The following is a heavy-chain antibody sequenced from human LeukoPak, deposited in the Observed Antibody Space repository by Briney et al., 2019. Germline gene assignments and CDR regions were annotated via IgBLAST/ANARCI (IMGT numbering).Heavy chain of an antibody. Sequence: GESPKISCKASGYSFTNYWIGWVRQMPGKGLELVGINYPGDSDNKYSPSLQGQVTISADKSNNPAYLQWSSLRASDTAMYYCARQGTIVAGTLGTPFDYWGQGTLLTVSS. V-gene: IGHV5-51*01. CDR2: NYPGDSDN. J-gene: IGHJ4*02. CDR3: ARQGTIVAGTLGTPFDY. D-gene: IGHD5-12*01. CDR1: GYSFTNYW.